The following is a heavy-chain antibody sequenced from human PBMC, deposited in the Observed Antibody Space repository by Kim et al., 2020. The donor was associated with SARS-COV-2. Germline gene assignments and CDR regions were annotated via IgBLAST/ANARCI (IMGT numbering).Heavy chain of an antibody. CDR3: AREYSNSRYFDY. J-gene: IGHJ4*02. CDR1: GFTFSSSW. Sequence: GGSLRLSCAVSGFTFSSSWMHWVRQVPGKGLVWVSRISTDGSRTDYADSVKGRFTISRDNAKNTLYLQMNSLTAEDTAVYYCAREYSNSRYFDYWGQGTLVTVSS. CDR2: ISTDGSRT. D-gene: IGHD6-6*01. V-gene: IGHV3-74*01.